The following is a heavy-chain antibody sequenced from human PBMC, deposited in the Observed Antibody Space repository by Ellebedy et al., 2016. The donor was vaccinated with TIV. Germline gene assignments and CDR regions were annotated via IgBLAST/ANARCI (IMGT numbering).Heavy chain of an antibody. CDR3: AREFGQ. D-gene: IGHD3-16*01. V-gene: IGHV4-61*02. Sequence: SETLSLXCTVSGGSTSSGGYYWSWIRQPAGKGLEWIGRIYTSGSTDHNPSLKSRVTMSLDTSNNQFSLHLTSVTAADTAIYYCAREFGQWGQGTLVTVSS. CDR2: IYTSGST. CDR1: GGSTSSGGYY. J-gene: IGHJ4*02.